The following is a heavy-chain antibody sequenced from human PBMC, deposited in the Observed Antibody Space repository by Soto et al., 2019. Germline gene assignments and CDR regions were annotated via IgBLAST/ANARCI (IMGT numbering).Heavy chain of an antibody. CDR2: ISESGTSA. Sequence: EVQVLASGGGLEQPGGSLRLSCAASGFTFSSYAMGCVRQAPGKGLEWVSSISESGTSAYYADSVKGRFTISRDNSKDKLFLHMNSLRAEDTALYHCAKDNRGSGSYGWFDPWGQGNLVTVSS. CDR3: AKDNRGSGSYGWFDP. V-gene: IGHV3-23*01. J-gene: IGHJ5*02. CDR1: GFTFSSYA. D-gene: IGHD3-10*01.